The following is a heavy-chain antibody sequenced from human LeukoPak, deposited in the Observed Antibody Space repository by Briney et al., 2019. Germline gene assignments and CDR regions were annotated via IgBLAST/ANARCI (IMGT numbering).Heavy chain of an antibody. J-gene: IGHJ4*02. D-gene: IGHD3-22*01. Sequence: PSETLSLTCTVSGGSISSSSYYWGWIREPPGKGLEWIGSIYYSGSTYYNPSLKSRVTISVDTSKNQFSLKLSSVTAADTAVYYCATYHYYDSSGYDYWGQGTLVTVSS. CDR3: ATYHYYDSSGYDY. CDR1: GGSISSSSYY. V-gene: IGHV4-39*07. CDR2: IYYSGST.